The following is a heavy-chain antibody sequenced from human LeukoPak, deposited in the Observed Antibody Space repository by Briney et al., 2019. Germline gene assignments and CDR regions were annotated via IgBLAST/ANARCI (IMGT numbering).Heavy chain of an antibody. J-gene: IGHJ5*02. Sequence: SETLSLTCTVSGGSLSSYYWGWIRQPPGKGLEWIGYIYYRGSTNYNPSLMSRVTISVDTSKNQFSLMLSSVTPADTAVYYCARYYDSSGYLRGWFDPWGQGTLVTVSS. CDR2: IYYRGST. CDR3: ARYYDSSGYLRGWFDP. CDR1: GGSLSSYY. D-gene: IGHD3-22*01. V-gene: IGHV4-59*01.